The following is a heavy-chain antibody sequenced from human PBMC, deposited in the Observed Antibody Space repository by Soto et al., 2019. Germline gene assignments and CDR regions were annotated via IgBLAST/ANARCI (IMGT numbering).Heavy chain of an antibody. J-gene: IGHJ4*02. V-gene: IGHV3-11*06. CDR1: GFTFSDYY. D-gene: IGHD3-3*01. Sequence: PGGSLRLSCAASGFTFSDYYMSWIRQAPGKGLGWVSYISSSSSYTNYADSVKGRFTISRDNAKNSLYLQMNSLRAEDTAVYYCARDFGSGGKVLRGGYWGQGTLVTVSS. CDR2: ISSSSSYT. CDR3: ARDFGSGGKVLRGGY.